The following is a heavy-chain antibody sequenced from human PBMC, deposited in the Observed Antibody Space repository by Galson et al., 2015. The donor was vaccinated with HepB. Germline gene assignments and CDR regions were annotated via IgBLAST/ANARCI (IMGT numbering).Heavy chain of an antibody. Sequence: SVKVSCKASGYTFTSYDINWVRQATGQGLEWMGWMNPNSGNTGYAQKFQGRVTMTRNTSISTAYMELSSLRSEDTAVYYCARGLYDFHYYYMDVWGKGTTVTVSS. CDR1: GYTFTSYD. CDR2: MNPNSGNT. J-gene: IGHJ6*03. D-gene: IGHD3-3*01. CDR3: ARGLYDFHYYYMDV. V-gene: IGHV1-8*01.